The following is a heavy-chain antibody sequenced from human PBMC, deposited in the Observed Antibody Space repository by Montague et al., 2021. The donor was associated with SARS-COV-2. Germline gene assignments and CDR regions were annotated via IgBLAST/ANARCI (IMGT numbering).Heavy chain of an antibody. CDR1: GGSISSGGYY. CDR3: ARAATITMIVVVIDAFDI. V-gene: IGHV4-31*03. Sequence: TLSLTCTVSGGSISSGGYYWSWIRQHPGKDLEWFGYNYYSGSTYYNPSLKSRVTISVDTSKNQFSLKLSSVTAADTAVYYCARAATITMIVVVIDAFDIWGQGTMVTVSS. J-gene: IGHJ3*02. D-gene: IGHD3-22*01. CDR2: NYYSGST.